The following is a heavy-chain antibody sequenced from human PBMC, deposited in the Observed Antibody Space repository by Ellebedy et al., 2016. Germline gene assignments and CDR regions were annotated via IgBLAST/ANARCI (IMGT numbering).Heavy chain of an antibody. CDR3: ARGEREPGIAVAGSFDY. V-gene: IGHV4-61*08. Sequence: SETLSLTCTVSGGSISSGGYYWSWIRQHPGKGLEWIGYIYYSGSTNYNPSLKSRVTISVDTSKNQFSLKLSSVTAADTAVYYCARGEREPGIAVAGSFDYWGQGTLVTVSS. CDR1: GGSISSGGYY. J-gene: IGHJ4*02. CDR2: IYYSGST. D-gene: IGHD6-19*01.